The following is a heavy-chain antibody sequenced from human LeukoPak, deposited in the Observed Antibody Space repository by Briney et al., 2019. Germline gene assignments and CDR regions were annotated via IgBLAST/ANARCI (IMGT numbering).Heavy chain of an antibody. CDR3: ATSSDTAMVFDY. D-gene: IGHD5-18*01. Sequence: GGSLRLSCAASGFTFSTYWMHWVRQAPGKGLVWVSRINSDGSTPSYADSVKGRFTISRDNAKNTLYLQMNSLRAEDTAVYYCATSSDTAMVFDYWGQGTLLPVSS. V-gene: IGHV3-74*01. CDR1: GFTFSTYW. J-gene: IGHJ4*02. CDR2: INSDGSTP.